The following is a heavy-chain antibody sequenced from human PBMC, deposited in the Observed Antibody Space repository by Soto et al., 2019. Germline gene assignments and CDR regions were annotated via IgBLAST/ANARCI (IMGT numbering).Heavy chain of an antibody. CDR3: AREVGGRVRGTDYVLGYVDY. D-gene: IGHD3-16*01. Sequence: QVQVVESGGGVVQPGRSLRLSCAASGFIFSGYGMHWVRQAPGKGLEWVAVIWNDGSKKYYADSVKGRFTISRDNSKNTMDLQMDSLRAEDTAVYYCAREVGGRVRGTDYVLGYVDYWGQGTVVTVSS. J-gene: IGHJ4*02. CDR1: GFIFSGYG. V-gene: IGHV3-33*01. CDR2: IWNDGSKK.